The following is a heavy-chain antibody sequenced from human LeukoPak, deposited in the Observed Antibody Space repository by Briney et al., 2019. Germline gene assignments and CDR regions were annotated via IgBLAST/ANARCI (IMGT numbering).Heavy chain of an antibody. Sequence: ASVKVSCKASGYSFINYGVHWVRQAPGQRLEWMGWINAGNGNTRYSQRFQGRVTITRDTSASTAYMELSCLTSEDTAVYYCARGRWSATTASYYLDFWGQGTLVTVSS. V-gene: IGHV1-3*01. D-gene: IGHD5-24*01. CDR2: INAGNGNT. J-gene: IGHJ4*02. CDR1: GYSFINYG. CDR3: ARGRWSATTASYYLDF.